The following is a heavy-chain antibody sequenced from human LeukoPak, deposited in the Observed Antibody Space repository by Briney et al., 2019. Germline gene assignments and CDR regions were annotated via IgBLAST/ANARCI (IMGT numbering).Heavy chain of an antibody. CDR1: GGSFSGYF. CDR3: AKYRYGYRGMDS. D-gene: IGHD5-18*01. CDR2: INYSGST. J-gene: IGHJ4*02. Sequence: SETLSLTCRVYGGSFSGYFWIWFRQPPGKELEWIGEINYSGSTNYNSSLKRRAIISVDTSKNQFSLKLTSVTAADTAVYFCAKYRYGYRGMDSWGQGTQVTVSS. V-gene: IGHV4-34*01.